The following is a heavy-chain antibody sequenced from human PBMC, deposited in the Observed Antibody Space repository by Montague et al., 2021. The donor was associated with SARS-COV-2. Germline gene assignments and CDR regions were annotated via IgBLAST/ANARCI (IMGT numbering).Heavy chain of an antibody. CDR2: INYGGST. CDR1: GGSFSDYH. CDR3: ARGAPGY. D-gene: IGHD1-1*01. J-gene: IGHJ4*02. V-gene: IGHV4-34*01. Sequence: SETLSLTCAVYGGSFSDYHWTWTRQSPGGGLEWIGQINYGGSTKYNPSLRSRVTISINTSKNQFSLKLTSVTAADTAVYYCARGAPGYWGQGTLVTVSS.